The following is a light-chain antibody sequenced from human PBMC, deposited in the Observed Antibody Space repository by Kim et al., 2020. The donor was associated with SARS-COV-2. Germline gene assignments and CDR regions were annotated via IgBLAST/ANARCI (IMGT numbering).Light chain of an antibody. CDR1: SLRNSF. CDR3: HTRDSSGSNV. CDR2: GQN. V-gene: IGLV3-19*01. Sequence: ALGQTVRITCQGDSLRNSFANWYQQKPGQAPVLFIYGQNKRPSGIPDRFSGAAAGNTASLTITGAQAEDEADYNCHTRDSSGSNVFATGTKVTVL. J-gene: IGLJ1*01.